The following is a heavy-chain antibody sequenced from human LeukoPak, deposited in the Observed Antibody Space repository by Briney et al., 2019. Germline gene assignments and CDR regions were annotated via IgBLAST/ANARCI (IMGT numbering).Heavy chain of an antibody. V-gene: IGHV3-7*01. CDR3: ARENDSSGYSAWDY. CDR1: GFTFSSYW. J-gene: IGHJ4*02. CDR2: IKQDGSEK. D-gene: IGHD3-22*01. Sequence: GGSLRLSCAASGFTFSSYWMSWVRQAPGKGLEWVANIKQDGSEKYYVDSVKGRFTISRDNAKNSLYLQMNSLRAEDTAVYYCARENDSSGYSAWDYWGQGALVTVSS.